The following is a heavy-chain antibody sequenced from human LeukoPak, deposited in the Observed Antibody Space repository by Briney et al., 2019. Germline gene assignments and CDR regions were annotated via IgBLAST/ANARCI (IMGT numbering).Heavy chain of an antibody. J-gene: IGHJ4*02. CDR3: ARVNYYDSSGYPY. V-gene: IGHV3-21*01. CDR1: GFTFSSYS. D-gene: IGHD3-22*01. CDR2: ISSSSSYR. Sequence: GGSLRLSCAASGFTFSSYSMNWVRQAPGKGLEWVSSISSSSSYRYYADSVKGRFTISRDNAKNSLYLQMNSLRAEDTAVYYCARVNYYDSSGYPYGGQGTLVTVS.